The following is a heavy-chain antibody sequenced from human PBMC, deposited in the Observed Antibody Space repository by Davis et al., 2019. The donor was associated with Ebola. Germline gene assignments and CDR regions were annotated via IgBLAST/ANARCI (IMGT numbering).Heavy chain of an antibody. CDR3: VRDPALVVTGGGWFFGL. Sequence: GESLKISCAASGFTFSSNSMNWVRQAPGKGLEWVSFISSSSNYIYYADSVKGRFTVSRDNAKNSLYLQMTSLRAEDTAVYYCVRDPALVVTGGGWFFGLWGRGTLVTVSS. J-gene: IGHJ2*01. V-gene: IGHV3-21*01. D-gene: IGHD2-21*02. CDR2: ISSSSNYI. CDR1: GFTFSSNS.